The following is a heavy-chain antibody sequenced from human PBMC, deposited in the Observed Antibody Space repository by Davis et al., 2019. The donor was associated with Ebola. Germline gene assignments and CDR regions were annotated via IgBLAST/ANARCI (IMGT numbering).Heavy chain of an antibody. CDR1: GGTFSSYA. V-gene: IGHV1-8*02. CDR2: MNPNSGNT. CDR3: ARQTFLPAAILFDP. Sequence: ASVKVSCKASGGTFSSYAISWVRQAPGQGLEWMGWMNPNSGNTGYAQKFQGRVTMTRNTSISTAYMELSSLRSEDTAVYYCARQTFLPAAILFDPWGQGTLVTVSS. D-gene: IGHD2-2*01. J-gene: IGHJ5*02.